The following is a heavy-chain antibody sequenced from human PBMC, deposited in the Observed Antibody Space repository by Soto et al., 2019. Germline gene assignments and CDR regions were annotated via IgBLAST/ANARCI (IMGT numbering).Heavy chain of an antibody. CDR2: LNAGDGNT. Sequence: QAHLVQSGAAVKEPGASVKVSCRASGYTFTTHAIHWVRQAPGQRLEWLGWLNAGDGNTKYSQRFQGRITFNRDTSATTAYMELSSLTSEDTAVYYCATDTTTIFFNVFDIWGQGTMVAVSS. CDR3: ATDTTTIFFNVFDI. J-gene: IGHJ3*02. D-gene: IGHD1-1*01. CDR1: GYTFTTHA. V-gene: IGHV1-3*01.